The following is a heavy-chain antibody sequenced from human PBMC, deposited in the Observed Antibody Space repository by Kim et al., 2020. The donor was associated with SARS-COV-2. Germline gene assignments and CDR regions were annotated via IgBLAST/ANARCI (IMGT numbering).Heavy chain of an antibody. CDR3: AREGYDSSGYAY. J-gene: IGHJ4*02. D-gene: IGHD3-22*01. Sequence: NYAQKFQGRGTITADESTSTAYMELSSLRSEDTAVYYCAREGYDSSGYAYWGQGTLVTVSS. V-gene: IGHV1-69*01.